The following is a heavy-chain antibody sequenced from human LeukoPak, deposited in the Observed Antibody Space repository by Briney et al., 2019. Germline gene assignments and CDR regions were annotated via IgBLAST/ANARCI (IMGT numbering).Heavy chain of an antibody. CDR3: ARDRLGDYFDY. CDR1: GGSISSGDYY. V-gene: IGHV4-30-4*01. D-gene: IGHD3-16*01. J-gene: IGHJ4*02. Sequence: SQTLSLTCTVSGGSISSGDYYWSWIRQPPGKGLEWIGYIYYSGSTYYNPSLKSRVTISVDTSRNQFSLKLSSVTAADTAVYYCARDRLGDYFDYWGQGTLVTVSS. CDR2: IYYSGST.